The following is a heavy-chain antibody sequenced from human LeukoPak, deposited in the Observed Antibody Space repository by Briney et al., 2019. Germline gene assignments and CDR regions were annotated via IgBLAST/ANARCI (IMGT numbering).Heavy chain of an antibody. V-gene: IGHV1-69*13. D-gene: IGHD2-2*01. CDR1: GGTFSSYA. CDR2: IIPIFGTA. J-gene: IGHJ6*02. CDR3: AREGVVVPAAIIFSGMDV. Sequence: SVKVSCKASGGTFSSYAISWVRQAPGQGLEWMGGIIPIFGTANYAQKFQGRVTITADESTSTAYMELSSLRSENTAVYYCAREGVVVPAAIIFSGMDVWGQGTTVTVSS.